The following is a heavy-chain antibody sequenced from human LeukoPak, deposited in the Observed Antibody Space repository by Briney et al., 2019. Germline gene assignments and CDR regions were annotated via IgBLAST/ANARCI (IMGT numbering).Heavy chain of an antibody. Sequence: GGSLTLTCAASGFTISSKYLSWIRQPAGKGLEWVSIIYSGGSTYYTDSVKGRFTISRDNSKNTLYLQMSSLRAEDTAVYYCASRYYYDSSGYYNVDYWGQGTLVTVSS. CDR1: GFTISSKY. CDR2: IYSGGST. V-gene: IGHV3-53*01. D-gene: IGHD3-22*01. J-gene: IGHJ4*02. CDR3: ASRYYYDSSGYYNVDY.